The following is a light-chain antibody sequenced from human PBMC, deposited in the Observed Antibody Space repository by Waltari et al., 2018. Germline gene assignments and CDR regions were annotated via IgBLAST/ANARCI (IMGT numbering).Light chain of an antibody. CDR2: GTF. J-gene: IGKJ5*01. V-gene: IGKV3-20*01. CDR3: QQYGSSPGIT. CDR1: QSVGGSY. Sequence: EIVLTQSPGTLSLSPGERATLSCRASQSVGGSYLAWYQQKPGQAPSLLIYGTFSRATGIPDRFSGSVSGTDFILTISRLEPEDFAVYYCQQYGSSPGITFGQGTRVEIK.